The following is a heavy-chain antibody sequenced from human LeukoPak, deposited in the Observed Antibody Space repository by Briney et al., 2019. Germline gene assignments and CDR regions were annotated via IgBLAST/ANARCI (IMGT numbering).Heavy chain of an antibody. V-gene: IGHV3-7*01. CDR3: AREGARFCSSARCYLNY. Sequence: PGGSLRLSCAASGFTFSSYWMSWVRQAPGKGLEWVANIKQDGSETYYVDSVKGRFTISRDNAKNSLYLQMNSLRAEDTAVYYCAREGARFCSSARCYLNYWGQGTLVTVSS. CDR2: IKQDGSET. CDR1: GFTFSSYW. J-gene: IGHJ4*02. D-gene: IGHD2-2*01.